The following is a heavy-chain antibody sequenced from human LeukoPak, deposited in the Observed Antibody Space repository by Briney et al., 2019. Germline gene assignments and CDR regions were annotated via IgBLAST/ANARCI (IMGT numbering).Heavy chain of an antibody. J-gene: IGHJ4*02. V-gene: IGHV3-33*01. Sequence: GGSLRLSCAASGFIFSSYGMHWVRQAPGKGLEWVAVIWYDGSNKYYADSVKGRFTISRDNSKNTLYLQMNSLRAEDTAVYYCASGGYCGSGSYRPPFDYWGQGTLVTVSS. D-gene: IGHD3-10*01. CDR3: ASGGYCGSGSYRPPFDY. CDR1: GFIFSSYG. CDR2: IWYDGSNK.